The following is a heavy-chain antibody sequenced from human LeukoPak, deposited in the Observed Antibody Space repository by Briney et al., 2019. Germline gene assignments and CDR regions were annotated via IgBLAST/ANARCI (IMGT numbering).Heavy chain of an antibody. V-gene: IGHV3-30*04. CDR3: ARRSSRDGYKESLVY. D-gene: IGHD5-24*01. CDR1: GFTFSSYA. Sequence: SGGSLRLSCAASGFTFSSYAMHWVRQAPGKGLEWVAVISYDGSNKYYADSVKGRFTISRDNSKNTLYLQMNSLRAEDTAVYYCARRSSRDGYKESLVYWGQGTLVTVSS. J-gene: IGHJ4*02. CDR2: ISYDGSNK.